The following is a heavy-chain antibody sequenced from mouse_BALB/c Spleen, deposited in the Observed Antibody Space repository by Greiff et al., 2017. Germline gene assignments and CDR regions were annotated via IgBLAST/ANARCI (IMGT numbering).Heavy chain of an antibody. Sequence: QVQLQQSGAELVRPGASVTLSCKASGYTFTDYEIHWVRQTPVHGLEWIGAIDPETGGTAYNQKFKGKATLTADKSSSTAYMELRSLTSEDSAVYYCTRSCLDYWGQGTTLTVSS. CDR1: GYTFTDYE. V-gene: IGHV1-15*01. CDR3: TRSCLDY. CDR2: IDPETGGT. J-gene: IGHJ2*01.